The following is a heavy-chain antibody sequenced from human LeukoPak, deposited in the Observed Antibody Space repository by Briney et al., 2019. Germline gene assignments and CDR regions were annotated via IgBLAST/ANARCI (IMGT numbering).Heavy chain of an antibody. CDR1: GFTFSSYS. V-gene: IGHV3-21*01. Sequence: PGGSLRLSCAASGFTFSSYSMNWVRQAPGKGLEWVSSISSSSSYIYYADSVKGRFTISRDNSKNTLYLQMNSLRAEDTAVYYCARGALAPSDAFDIWGQGTMVTVSS. J-gene: IGHJ3*02. CDR3: ARGALAPSDAFDI. D-gene: IGHD2-2*01. CDR2: ISSSSSYI.